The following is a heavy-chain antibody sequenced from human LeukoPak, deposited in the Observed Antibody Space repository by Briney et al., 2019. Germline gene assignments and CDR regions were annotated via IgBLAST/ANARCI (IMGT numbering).Heavy chain of an antibody. CDR2: FDPEDGET. J-gene: IGHJ6*04. CDR3: ASDDILTGLDV. D-gene: IGHD3-9*01. CDR1: GYTLTELS. V-gene: IGHV1-24*01. Sequence: GASVKVSCKVSGYTLTELSMHWVRQAPGKGLEWMGGFDPEDGETIYTQKFQGRVTMTEDTSTDTAYMELSRLRSDDTAVYYCASDDILTGLDVWGKGTTVTVSS.